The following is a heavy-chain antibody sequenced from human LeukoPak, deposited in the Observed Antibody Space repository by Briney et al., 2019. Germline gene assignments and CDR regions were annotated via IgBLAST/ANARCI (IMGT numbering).Heavy chain of an antibody. CDR1: GASISGSGYY. CDR3: ARVDYGDYLYYYYYYMDV. J-gene: IGHJ6*03. D-gene: IGHD4-17*01. Sequence: SETLSLTCAVSGASISGSGYYWGWIRQPPGKGLEWIGNIYYSGSTYYNASLQSRVTISIDMSKNEFSLKLSSVTAADTAVYYCARVDYGDYLYYYYYYMDVWGKGTTVTVSS. V-gene: IGHV4-39*07. CDR2: IYYSGST.